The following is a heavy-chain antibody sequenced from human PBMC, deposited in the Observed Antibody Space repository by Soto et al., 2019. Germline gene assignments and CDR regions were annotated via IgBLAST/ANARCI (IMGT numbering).Heavy chain of an antibody. V-gene: IGHV3-23*01. Sequence: DVKLLESGGGLVQPGGSLRLSCAASGFIFNNYAMNWVRQAPGKGLEWVSGISGSGGNTYYADSVKGRCAISRDKSNNTLYLQLSSLKAEDTAVYYCVKARSGWYLYYFDYWGQGTRVTVSS. J-gene: IGHJ4*02. CDR3: VKARSGWYLYYFDY. CDR1: GFIFNNYA. D-gene: IGHD6-19*01. CDR2: ISGSGGNT.